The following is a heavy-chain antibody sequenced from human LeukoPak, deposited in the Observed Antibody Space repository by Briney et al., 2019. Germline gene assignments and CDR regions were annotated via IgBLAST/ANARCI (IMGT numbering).Heavy chain of an antibody. V-gene: IGHV3-30-3*01. J-gene: IGHJ4*02. CDR2: ISYEGSKQ. Sequence: GGSLRLSCAASGFTFSTYTMHWVRQAPGKGLEWVALISYEGSKQNYADSVKGRFTISRDNSQNTLYLEMSGLRTEDTAVYYCARAPYTSGWYFAFNYWGQGTLVTVSS. CDR3: ARAPYTSGWYFAFNY. D-gene: IGHD6-19*01. CDR1: GFTFSTYT.